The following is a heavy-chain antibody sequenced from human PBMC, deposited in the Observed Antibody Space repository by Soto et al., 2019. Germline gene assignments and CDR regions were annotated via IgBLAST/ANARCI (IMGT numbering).Heavy chain of an antibody. CDR3: ARAGTYYDFWSGPRKNNWFDP. CDR2: ISSSSSYI. CDR1: GLTFSSYS. D-gene: IGHD3-3*01. V-gene: IGHV3-21*01. J-gene: IGHJ5*02. Sequence: GGSLRLSCAASGLTFSSYSMNWVRQAPGKGLEWVSSISSSSSYIYYADSVKGRFTISRDNAKNSLYLQMNSLRAEDTAVYYCARAGTYYDFWSGPRKNNWFDPWGQGTLVTVSS.